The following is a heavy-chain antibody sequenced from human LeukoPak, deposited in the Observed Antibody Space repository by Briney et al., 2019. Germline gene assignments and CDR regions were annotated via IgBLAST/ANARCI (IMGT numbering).Heavy chain of an antibody. D-gene: IGHD3-16*01. CDR3: ARRGKGGAFDI. CDR1: GGSISSGGYS. CDR2: IYHSGST. V-gene: IGHV4-30-2*01. Sequence: SQTLSLTCAGSGGSISSGGYSWSWIRQPPGKGLEWIGYIYHSGSTYYNPSLKSRVTISVDRSKNQFSLKLSSVTAADTAVYYCARRGKGGAFDIWGQGTMVTVSS. J-gene: IGHJ3*02.